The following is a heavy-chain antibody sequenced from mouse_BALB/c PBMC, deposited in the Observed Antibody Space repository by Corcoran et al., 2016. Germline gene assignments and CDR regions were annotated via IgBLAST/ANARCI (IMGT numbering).Heavy chain of an antibody. J-gene: IGHJ2*01. D-gene: IGHD2-1*01. CDR1: GYTFTSYV. V-gene: IGHV1S136*01. CDR3: AREVPGGNPFDY. CDR2: IYPYNDDV. Sequence: EVQLQQSGPELVKPGASVKMSCKASGYTFTSYVLHWLKQKPGQGLEWIGYIYPYNDDVRYNEKFKGKATLTSDKSSSTAYMGLSSLTSEDSAVYYCAREVPGGNPFDYWGQGTTLTVSS.